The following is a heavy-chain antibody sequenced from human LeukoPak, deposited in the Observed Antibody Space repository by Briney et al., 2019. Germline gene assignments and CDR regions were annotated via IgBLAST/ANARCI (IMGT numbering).Heavy chain of an antibody. D-gene: IGHD3-10*01. CDR3: ARGPLVRGVISNYYYYYMDV. V-gene: IGHV4-59*01. CDR2: IYYSGST. J-gene: IGHJ6*03. CDR1: GGSISSYY. Sequence: SETLSLSCTVSGGSISSYYWSWIRQPPGKGLEWIGYIYYSGSTNYNPSLKSRVTISVDTSKNQFSLKLSSVTAADTAVYYCARGPLVRGVISNYYYYYMDVWGKGTTVTVSS.